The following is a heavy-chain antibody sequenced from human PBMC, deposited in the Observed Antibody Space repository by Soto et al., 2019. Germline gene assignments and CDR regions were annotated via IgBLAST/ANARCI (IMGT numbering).Heavy chain of an antibody. CDR3: AKDGQLLWFGELLYYYYYGMDV. J-gene: IGHJ6*02. CDR1: GFTFSSYG. V-gene: IGHV3-30*18. Sequence: GWSLRLSCAASGFTFSSYGMHWVRQAPGKGLEWVAVISYDGSNKYYADSVKGRFTISRDNSKNTLYLQMNSLRAEDTAVYYCAKDGQLLWFGELLYYYYYGMDVWGQGTTVTVSS. D-gene: IGHD3-10*01. CDR2: ISYDGSNK.